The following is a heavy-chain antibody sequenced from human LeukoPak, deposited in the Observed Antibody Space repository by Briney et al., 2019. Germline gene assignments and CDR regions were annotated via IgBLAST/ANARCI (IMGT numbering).Heavy chain of an antibody. D-gene: IGHD3-22*01. V-gene: IGHV1-69*06. CDR1: GGTFSSYA. Sequence: SVKVSCKASGGTFSSYAISWVRQAPGQGLEWMGGIIPIFGTANYAQKFQGRVTITADKSTSTAYMELSSLRSEDTAVYYCARESYDSSGYSRSSSWFDPWGQGTLVTVSS. J-gene: IGHJ5*02. CDR2: IIPIFGTA. CDR3: ARESYDSSGYSRSSSWFDP.